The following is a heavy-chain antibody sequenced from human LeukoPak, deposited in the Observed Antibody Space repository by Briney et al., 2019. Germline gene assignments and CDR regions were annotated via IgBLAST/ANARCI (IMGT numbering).Heavy chain of an antibody. Sequence: SETLSLTCAVYGGSFSDYFWSWIRQPPGKGLEWIGEINHSGSTKYNPSLKSRVIISVDTSKSQFSLRLSSVTAADTAVYYCARNLVVAGLHPNDYWAREPWSESR. CDR2: INHSGST. D-gene: IGHD2-15*01. CDR3: ARNLVVAGLHPNDY. CDR1: GGSFSDYF. J-gene: IGHJ4*02. V-gene: IGHV4-34*01.